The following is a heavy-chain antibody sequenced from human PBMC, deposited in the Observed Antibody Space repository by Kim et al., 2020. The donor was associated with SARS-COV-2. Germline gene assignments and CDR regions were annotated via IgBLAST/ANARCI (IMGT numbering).Heavy chain of an antibody. Sequence: SETLSLTCTVSGYSISSGYYWGWIRQPPGKGLEWIGSIYHSGSTYYNPSLKSRVTISVDTSKNQFSLKLSSVTAADTAVYYCARDRDGEQQLVDWYFDL. D-gene: IGHD6-13*01. CDR2: IYHSGST. J-gene: IGHJ2*01. CDR1: GYSISSGYY. V-gene: IGHV4-38-2*02. CDR3: ARDRDGEQQLVDWYFDL.